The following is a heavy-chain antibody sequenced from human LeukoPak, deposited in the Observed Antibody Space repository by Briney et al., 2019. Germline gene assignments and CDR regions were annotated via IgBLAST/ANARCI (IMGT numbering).Heavy chain of an antibody. CDR1: GFTFSSYA. J-gene: IGHJ3*02. D-gene: IGHD2-15*01. CDR2: IKQDGSEK. Sequence: GGSLRLSCAASGFTFSSYAMSWVRQAPGKGLEWVANIKQDGSEKYYVDSVKGRFTISRDNAKNSLYLQMNSLRAEDTAVYYCARDRIAVVVAAKGSDAFDIWGQGTMVTVSS. V-gene: IGHV3-7*01. CDR3: ARDRIAVVVAAKGSDAFDI.